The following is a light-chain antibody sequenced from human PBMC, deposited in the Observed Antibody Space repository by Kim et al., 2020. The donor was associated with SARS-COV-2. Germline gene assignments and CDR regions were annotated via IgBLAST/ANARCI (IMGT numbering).Light chain of an antibody. J-gene: IGLJ3*02. Sequence: SSELTQDPAVSVALGQTVRITCQGDSLRSYYASWYQQKPGQAPVLVIYGKNNRPSGIPDRFSGSSSGNTASLTLTGAQAEDEADYYCNPRARSSNHWVF. V-gene: IGLV3-19*01. CDR3: NPRARSSNHWV. CDR1: SLRSYY. CDR2: GKN.